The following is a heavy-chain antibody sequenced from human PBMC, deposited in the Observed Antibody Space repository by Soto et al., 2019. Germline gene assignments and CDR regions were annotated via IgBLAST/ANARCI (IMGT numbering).Heavy chain of an antibody. CDR1: GFTFSSYA. CDR3: AKDGDTSSRPFDS. V-gene: IGHV3-23*01. D-gene: IGHD6-13*01. J-gene: IGHJ4*02. CDR2: ISGSGGTT. Sequence: EVQLLESGGGLAQPGGSLRLSCAASGFTFSSYAMSWVRQAPGKGLEGVSAISGSGGTTYYADSVKGLFTISRDTSKNTLYLQMNSLRAEDTAVYYCAKDGDTSSRPFDSWGQGTLVTFSS.